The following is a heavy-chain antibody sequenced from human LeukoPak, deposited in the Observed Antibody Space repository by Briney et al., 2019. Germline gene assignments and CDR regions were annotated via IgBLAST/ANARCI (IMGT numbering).Heavy chain of an antibody. CDR2: IYYSGST. D-gene: IGHD1-7*01. CDR1: GGSISSYY. Sequence: SETLSLTCTASGGSISSYYWSWIRQPPGKGLEWIWYIYYSGSTNYNPSLKSRVTISVDTSKNQFSLKLSSVTAADTAVYYCARDNCNYVADNWFDPWGQGTLVTVSS. CDR3: ARDNCNYVADNWFDP. V-gene: IGHV4-59*01. J-gene: IGHJ5*02.